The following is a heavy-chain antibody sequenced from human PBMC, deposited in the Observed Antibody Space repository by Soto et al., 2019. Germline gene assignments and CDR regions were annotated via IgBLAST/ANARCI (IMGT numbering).Heavy chain of an antibody. D-gene: IGHD2-15*01. CDR3: ARDPCRGGSCYGMDV. CDR1: GYTFTGYY. Sequence: ASVKVSCKASGYTFTGYYMHWVRQAPGQGLEWMGWINPNSGGTNYAQKFQGRVTMTRDTSISTAYMELSRLRSDDTAVYYCARDPCRGGSCYGMDVWGQGTTVTVSS. J-gene: IGHJ6*02. V-gene: IGHV1-2*02. CDR2: INPNSGGT.